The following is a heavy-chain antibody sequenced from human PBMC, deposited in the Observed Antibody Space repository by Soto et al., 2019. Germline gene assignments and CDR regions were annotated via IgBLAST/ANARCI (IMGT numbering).Heavy chain of an antibody. CDR2: ISYDGSNK. V-gene: IGHV3-30*18. J-gene: IGHJ6*02. CDR3: AKDLGYSYGFYYYYGMDV. CDR1: GFTFSSYG. Sequence: PGGSLRLSCAASGFTFSSYGMHWVRQAPGKGLEWVAVISYDGSNKYYADSVKGRFTISRDNSKNTLYLQMNSLRAKDTAVYYCAKDLGYSYGFYYYYGMDVWGQGTTVTVSS. D-gene: IGHD5-18*01.